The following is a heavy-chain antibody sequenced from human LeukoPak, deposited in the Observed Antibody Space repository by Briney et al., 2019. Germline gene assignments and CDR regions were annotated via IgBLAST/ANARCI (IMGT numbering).Heavy chain of an antibody. V-gene: IGHV3-49*04. CDR1: GFTFSDYA. Sequence: GGTLRLSCATSGFTFSDYAISWVRQAPGKGLEWVGFIGSKDYSGTAEYAPSVEGRFVMSRDDSKSIAFVQMNSLKTEDTAVYYCTTHYDFWSGQDYDAFDIWGQGTMVTVSS. D-gene: IGHD3-3*01. J-gene: IGHJ3*02. CDR3: TTHYDFWSGQDYDAFDI. CDR2: IGSKDYSGTA.